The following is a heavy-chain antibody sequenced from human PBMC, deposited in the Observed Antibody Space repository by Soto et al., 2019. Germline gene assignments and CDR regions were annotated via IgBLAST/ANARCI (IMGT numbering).Heavy chain of an antibody. V-gene: IGHV4-30-2*01. Sequence: QLQLQESGSGLVKPSQTLSLTCAVSGGSISSSGYSWSWIRQPPGKGLEWIGYIYHSGSTYYNTSLKSRVTISVDRSKNQFSLKLSSVTAADTAVYRCAAGGGLPRYYWGQGTLVTVSS. CDR2: IYHSGST. CDR1: GGSISSSGYS. J-gene: IGHJ4*02. CDR3: AAGGGLPRYY. D-gene: IGHD5-12*01.